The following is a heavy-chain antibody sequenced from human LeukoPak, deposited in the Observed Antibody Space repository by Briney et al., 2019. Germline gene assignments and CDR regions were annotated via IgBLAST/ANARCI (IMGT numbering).Heavy chain of an antibody. V-gene: IGHV1-8*01. CDR1: GYTFTSYD. J-gene: IGHJ4*02. CDR3: ARQRGYNYGYDDY. Sequence: ASVKVSCKASGYTFTSYDINWVRQATGQGLEWMGWMNPNSGNTGYAQKFQGRVTMTRNTSIRTACMELSSLTSEDTAVYYCARQRGYNYGYDDYWGQGTLVTVSS. D-gene: IGHD5-18*01. CDR2: MNPNSGNT.